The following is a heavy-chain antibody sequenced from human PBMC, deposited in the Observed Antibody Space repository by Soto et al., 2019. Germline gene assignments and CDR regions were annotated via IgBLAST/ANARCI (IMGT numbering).Heavy chain of an antibody. Sequence: QVQLVQSGAEVKKPGASVKVSCKASGYTFTNFGISWVRQAPGQGLEWMGWISAYNGNTNYAQKFQGRVTMTTDTSTRTAYMEVRRLRFDDTAVYYCARGVPPIDYWGQGTLVTVSS. CDR2: ISAYNGNT. CDR3: ARGVPPIDY. CDR1: GYTFTNFG. J-gene: IGHJ4*02. V-gene: IGHV1-18*01.